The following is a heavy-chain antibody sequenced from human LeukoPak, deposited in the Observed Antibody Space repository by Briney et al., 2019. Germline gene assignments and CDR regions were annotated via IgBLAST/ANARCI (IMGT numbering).Heavy chain of an antibody. J-gene: IGHJ3*02. Sequence: ASVKVSCKASGYTFTDYYMHWVRQAPGQGFEWMGWINPNSGATNSPQKFQGRVTMTRDTSITTAYMELSSLRSDDTAVYYCARGHDYGDLPHAFDIWGQGTMVTVSS. V-gene: IGHV1-2*02. D-gene: IGHD4-17*01. CDR2: INPNSGAT. CDR3: ARGHDYGDLPHAFDI. CDR1: GYTFTDYY.